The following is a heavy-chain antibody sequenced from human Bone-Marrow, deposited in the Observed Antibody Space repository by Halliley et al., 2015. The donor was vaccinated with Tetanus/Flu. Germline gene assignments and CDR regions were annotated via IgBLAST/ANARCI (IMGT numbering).Heavy chain of an antibody. CDR2: IYRDGNT. J-gene: IGHJ4*02. Sequence: TLSLTCTVSGGSVSSSGNCWGWIRQPPGKGLEWIANIYRDGNTYYNPSLKSRVTISLDTSKNQFSLRLTSVTAADTAVYYCARGAVGYYVGPYFDFWAQGTLVTVSS. D-gene: IGHD3-22*01. CDR1: GGSVSSSGNC. CDR3: ARGAVGYYVGPYFDF. V-gene: IGHV4-39*01.